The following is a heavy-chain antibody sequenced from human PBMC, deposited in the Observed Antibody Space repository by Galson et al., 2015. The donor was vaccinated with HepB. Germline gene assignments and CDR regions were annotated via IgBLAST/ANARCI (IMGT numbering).Heavy chain of an antibody. CDR2: FSGPVATT. J-gene: IGHJ4*02. D-gene: IGHD2-15*01. Sequence: SLRLSCAASGFTFSSYAMSWVRQTPEKGLDWVSTFSGPVATTYHAASVKGRFTISRDNSKNTLSLQMNGLRADDTAVYYYAKATSGTCSGANCYYFDFWGQGALVTVSS. CDR1: GFTFSSYA. V-gene: IGHV3-23*01. CDR3: AKATSGTCSGANCYYFDF.